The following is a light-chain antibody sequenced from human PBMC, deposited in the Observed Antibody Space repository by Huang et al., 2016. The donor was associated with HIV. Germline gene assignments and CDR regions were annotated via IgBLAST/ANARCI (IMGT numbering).Light chain of an antibody. J-gene: IGKJ1*01. CDR2: SAS. CDR1: WDISNY. V-gene: IGKV1-8*01. Sequence: AIRMTQSPSSLSASTGDRVTITCRASWDISNYLAWFQQEPGSAPKLLIYSASTLQNGVPSRFSGSGSGTNFTLTINCLQSEDFATYFCQHYYTYPWTFGQGTKVDI. CDR3: QHYYTYPWT.